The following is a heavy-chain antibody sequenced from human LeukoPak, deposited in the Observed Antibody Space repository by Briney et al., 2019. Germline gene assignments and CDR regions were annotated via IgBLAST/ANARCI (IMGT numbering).Heavy chain of an antibody. CDR1: GFTFSDYY. CDR2: ISSSSSYT. Sequence: GGSLRLSCAASGFTFSDYYMSWIRQAPGKGLEWVSYISSSSSYTNYADSVKGRFTISRDNAKNSLYLQMNSLRAEDTAVYYCASGVKCSGGSCYYFGYWGQGTLVTVSS. D-gene: IGHD2-15*01. CDR3: ASGVKCSGGSCYYFGY. V-gene: IGHV3-11*06. J-gene: IGHJ4*02.